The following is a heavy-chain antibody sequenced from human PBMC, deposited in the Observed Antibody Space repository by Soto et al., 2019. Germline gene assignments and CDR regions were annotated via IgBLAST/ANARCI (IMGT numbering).Heavy chain of an antibody. V-gene: IGHV3-7*01. J-gene: IGHJ4*02. CDR2: IKQDGSEK. CDR1: GFTFSSYW. CDR3: ARFPGQQLVQYFDY. D-gene: IGHD6-13*01. Sequence: GGSLRLSCAASGFTFSSYWMSWVRQAPGKGLEWVANIKQDGSEKYYVDSVKGRFTISRDNAKNSLYLQMNSLRAEDTAVYYCARFPGQQLVQYFDYWGQGTLVTVSS.